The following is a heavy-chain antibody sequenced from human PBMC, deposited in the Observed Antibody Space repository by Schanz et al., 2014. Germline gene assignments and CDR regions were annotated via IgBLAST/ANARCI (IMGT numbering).Heavy chain of an antibody. CDR3: ARGGYSSGWYDQHIAHVDS. CDR1: GYTFISYG. V-gene: IGHV1-18*01. Sequence: QVQLVQSGAEVRKPGASVNVSCKASGYTFISYGISWVRQAPGQGLEWLGWISAYNGNTNYAQKLQGRVTMTTDTSTSTAYMELRSLRSGDTAVYYCARGGYSSGWYDQHIAHVDSWGQGTLVTVAP. D-gene: IGHD6-19*01. CDR2: ISAYNGNT. J-gene: IGHJ4*02.